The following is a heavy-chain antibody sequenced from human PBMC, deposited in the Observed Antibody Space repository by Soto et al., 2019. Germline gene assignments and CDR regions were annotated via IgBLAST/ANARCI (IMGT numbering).Heavy chain of an antibody. V-gene: IGHV4-38-2*02. Sequence: SETLSLTCAVSGYSISSGYYWGWIRQPPGKGLEWIGSIYHSGSTYYNPSLKRRVTISVDTSKNQFSLKLSSVTAADTAVYYCAREGSGYPFDYWGQGTLVTVSS. J-gene: IGHJ4*02. D-gene: IGHD3-3*01. CDR3: AREGSGYPFDY. CDR2: IYHSGST. CDR1: GYSISSGYY.